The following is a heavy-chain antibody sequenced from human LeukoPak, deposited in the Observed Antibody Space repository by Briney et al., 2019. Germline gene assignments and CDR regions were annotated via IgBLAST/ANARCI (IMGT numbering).Heavy chain of an antibody. V-gene: IGHV5-51*01. CDR3: ARHSPGPIAVAGIDY. CDR2: IYPGDSDT. Sequence: GESLKISCKGSGYSFTSYWIGWVRQMPGKGLEWMGIIYPGDSDTRYSPSFQGQDTISADKSISTAYLQWSSLKASDTAMYYCARHSPGPIAVAGIDYWGQGTLVTVSS. D-gene: IGHD6-19*01. J-gene: IGHJ4*02. CDR1: GYSFTSYW.